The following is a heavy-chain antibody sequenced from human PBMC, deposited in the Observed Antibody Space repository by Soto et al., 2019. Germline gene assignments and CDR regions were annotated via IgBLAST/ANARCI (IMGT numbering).Heavy chain of an antibody. CDR1: GGSVSSGSYY. CDR2: IHDSGST. J-gene: IGHJ5*02. V-gene: IGHV4-61*01. CDR3: AGLRLGEGFDP. D-gene: IGHD3-16*01. Sequence: QVQLQESGPGLVKPSETLPLTCSVSGGSVSSGSYYWTWIRQPPGKGLEWIGYIHDSGSTNYNPSLKSRVTISVDTSKNQFSMRLSSVTAADTAVYYCAGLRLGEGFDPWGQGTLVTVSS.